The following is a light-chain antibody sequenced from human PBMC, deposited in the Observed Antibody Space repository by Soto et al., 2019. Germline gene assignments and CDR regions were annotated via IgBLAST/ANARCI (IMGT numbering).Light chain of an antibody. V-gene: IGLV2-14*01. CDR3: SSYTSSSTYV. J-gene: IGLJ1*01. CDR1: SSDVGGYNY. Sequence: QSALTQPASVSGSPGQSITISCTGPSSDVGGYNYVSWYQQHPGKAPKLMIYDVSNRPSGVSNRFSGSKSGNTASLTISGLQAEDEAYYYCSSYTSSSTYVFGTGTKLTVL. CDR2: DVS.